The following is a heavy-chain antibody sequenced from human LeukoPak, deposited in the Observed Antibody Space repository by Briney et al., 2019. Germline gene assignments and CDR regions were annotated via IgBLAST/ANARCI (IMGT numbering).Heavy chain of an antibody. CDR3: ARDPTVGYDSSGYYQVNWFDP. CDR2: INPNSGGT. V-gene: IGHV1-2*02. CDR1: GYTFTGYY. D-gene: IGHD3-22*01. J-gene: IGHJ5*02. Sequence: GASVKVSCKASGYTFTGYYMHWVRQAPGQGLEWMGWINPNSGGTNYAQKFQGRVTMTRDTSISTAYMELSRLRSDDTAVYYCARDPTVGYDSSGYYQVNWFDPWGQGTLVTVSS.